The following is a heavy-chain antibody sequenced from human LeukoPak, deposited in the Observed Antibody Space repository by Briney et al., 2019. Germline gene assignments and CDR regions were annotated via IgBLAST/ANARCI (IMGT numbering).Heavy chain of an antibody. CDR1: GGSISSSNW. D-gene: IGHD3-22*01. CDR2: IYHSGST. Sequence: PSVTLSLTCAVSGGSISSSNWWSWVRQPPGQGLEWIGEIYHSGSTNYNPSLKSRVTISVDTSKTQFSLKLSSVTAADTAVYYCARALYYYDSSAVALDPWGQGTLVTVSS. V-gene: IGHV4-4*02. CDR3: ARALYYYDSSAVALDP. J-gene: IGHJ5*02.